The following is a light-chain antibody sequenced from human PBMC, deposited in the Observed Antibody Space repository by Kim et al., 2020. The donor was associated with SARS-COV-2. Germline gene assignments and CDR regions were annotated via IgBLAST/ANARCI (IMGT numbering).Light chain of an antibody. CDR2: DNN. CDR3: GTWDSSLSVWV. V-gene: IGLV1-51*01. CDR1: SSNIGNNY. J-gene: IGLJ3*02. Sequence: QSVLTQPPSVSAAPGQKVTISCSGSSSNIGNNYLSWYQQLPGTAPKLLISDNNKRPSGIPDRFSGSKSGTSATLGITGLQTGDEADYYCGTWDSSLSVWVFGGGTQLTVL.